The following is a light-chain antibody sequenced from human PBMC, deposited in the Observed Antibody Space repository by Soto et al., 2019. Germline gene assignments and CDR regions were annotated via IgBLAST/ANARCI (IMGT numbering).Light chain of an antibody. Sequence: DIQMTQFPLSLSASLGDRVTITCRASQTIRSHLNWYQQKPGEAPKIVIYATSTLQSGVPSRFNGSVSGTDFTLTISSLQPEDFATYYCQQTYRTPLTFGGGTKVDIK. J-gene: IGKJ4*01. CDR2: ATS. CDR3: QQTYRTPLT. CDR1: QTIRSH. V-gene: IGKV1-39*01.